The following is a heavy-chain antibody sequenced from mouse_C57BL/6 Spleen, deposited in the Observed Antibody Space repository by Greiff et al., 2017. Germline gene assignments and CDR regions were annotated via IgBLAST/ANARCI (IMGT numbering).Heavy chain of an antibody. V-gene: IGHV1-82*01. D-gene: IGHD2-2*01. CDR1: GYAFSSSW. J-gene: IGHJ3*01. CDR3: ARGGYDGGFAY. CDR2: IYPEDGDT. Sequence: QVQLKQSGPELVKPGASVKISCKASGYAFSSSWMNWVKQRPGKGLEWIGRIYPEDGDTNYNGKFKGKATLTADKSSSTAYMQLSSLTSEDSAVYFCARGGYDGGFAYWGQGTLVTVSA.